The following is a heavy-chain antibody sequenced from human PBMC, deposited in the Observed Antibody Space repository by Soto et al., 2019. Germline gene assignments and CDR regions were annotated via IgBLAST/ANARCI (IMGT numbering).Heavy chain of an antibody. J-gene: IGHJ1*01. CDR2: IYWDDSK. CDR1: GFSLTTDSVG. V-gene: IGHV2-5*02. D-gene: IGHD1-26*01. CDR3: AHAYGGRSLY. Sequence: QITLKESGPTLVKPTQPLTLTCTFSGFSLTTDSVGVGWIRQPLGEALEWLEVIYWDDSKTYRPSLESRLTITKDTSKNQVALTMTNMDSLDTATYYCAHAYGGRSLYWGQGTLVTVSS.